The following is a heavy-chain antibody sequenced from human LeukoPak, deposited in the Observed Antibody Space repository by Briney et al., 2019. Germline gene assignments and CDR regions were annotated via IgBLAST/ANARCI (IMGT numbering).Heavy chain of an antibody. CDR1: GYTFIAYY. CDR2: TNPDSGGT. J-gene: IGHJ4*02. D-gene: IGHD5-24*01. Sequence: ASVKVSCKASGYTFIAYYVHWVRQAPGQGLEWMGWTNPDSGGTNYAQKFQGRVTMTRDTSISTAYMELTGLKSDDTAVYYCARETGADGYKYFDFWGQGTLVTVSP. V-gene: IGHV1-2*02. CDR3: ARETGADGYKYFDF.